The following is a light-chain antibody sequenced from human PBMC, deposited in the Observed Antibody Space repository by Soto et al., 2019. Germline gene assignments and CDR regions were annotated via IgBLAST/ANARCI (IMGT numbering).Light chain of an antibody. Sequence: IVLTQSTGTLSLSPGERATLSCRASQSVSSSYLAWYQQKPGQAPRLLIYGASSRATGIPDRFSGSGSGTDFTLTISRLEPEDFAVYYCQQYGSSPRTFGQGTKVAIK. J-gene: IGKJ1*01. CDR3: QQYGSSPRT. V-gene: IGKV3-20*01. CDR1: QSVSSSY. CDR2: GAS.